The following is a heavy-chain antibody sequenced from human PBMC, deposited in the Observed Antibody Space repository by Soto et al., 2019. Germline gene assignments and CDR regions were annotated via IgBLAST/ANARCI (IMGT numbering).Heavy chain of an antibody. CDR1: RFTFSSYA. CDR3: AKDGYFDTYYFDH. V-gene: IGHV3-30*04. D-gene: IGHD3-9*01. CDR2: ISYDGRQK. J-gene: IGHJ4*02. Sequence: QVELVESGGGVVQPGRSLRLSCAASRFTFSSYAMHWVRQAPGKGLEWVAVISYDGRQKHYVDSVKGRFTISRDEPDNTVYLQMNSLRPEDTAVYYCAKDGYFDTYYFDHWGQGTLVTVSS.